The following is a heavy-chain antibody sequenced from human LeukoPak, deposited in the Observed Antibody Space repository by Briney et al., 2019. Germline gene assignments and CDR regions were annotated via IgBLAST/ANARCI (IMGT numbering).Heavy chain of an antibody. D-gene: IGHD3-3*01. J-gene: IGHJ3*02. Sequence: PSETLSLTCTVSGGSISSYYWSWIRQPPGKGLEWIGYIYYSGSTNYNPSLKSRVTISVDTSKNQFSLKLSSVTAADTAVYYCARHAYDFWSGYRPDAFDIWGQGTMVTVSS. CDR2: IYYSGST. V-gene: IGHV4-59*08. CDR1: GGSISSYY. CDR3: ARHAYDFWSGYRPDAFDI.